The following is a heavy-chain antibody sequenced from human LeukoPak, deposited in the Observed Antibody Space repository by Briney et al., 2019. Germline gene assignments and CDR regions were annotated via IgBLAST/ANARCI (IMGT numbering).Heavy chain of an antibody. CDR3: ARDARGIAAAS. D-gene: IGHD6-13*01. Sequence: GASVKVSCKAAGYTFTSHGFIWLRQAPGQGLEWMGWMNPNSGNTGYAQKFQGRVTMTRNTSISTAYMELSSLRSEDTAVYYCARDARGIAAASWGQGTLVTASS. V-gene: IGHV1-8*02. CDR2: MNPNSGNT. J-gene: IGHJ4*02. CDR1: GYTFTSHG.